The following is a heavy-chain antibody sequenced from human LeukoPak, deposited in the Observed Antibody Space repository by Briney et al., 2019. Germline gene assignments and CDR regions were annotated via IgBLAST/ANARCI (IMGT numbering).Heavy chain of an antibody. V-gene: IGHV1-24*01. CDR3: ATDYGAAGTGGP. CDR2: FDPEDGET. D-gene: IGHD6-13*01. CDR1: GYTLTELS. J-gene: IGHJ4*02. Sequence: ASVKVSCKVSGYTLTELSMHWVRQAPGKGLEWMGGFDPEDGETIYAQKFQGRVTVTEDTSTDTAYMELSSLRSEDTAVYYCATDYGAAGTGGPWGQGTLVTVSS.